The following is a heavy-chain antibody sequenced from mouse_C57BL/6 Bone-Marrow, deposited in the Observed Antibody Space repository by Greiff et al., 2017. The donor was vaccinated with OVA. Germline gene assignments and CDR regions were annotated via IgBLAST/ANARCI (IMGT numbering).Heavy chain of an antibody. J-gene: IGHJ3*01. CDR1: GYTFTSSG. CDR2: IYPTSGNT. V-gene: IGHV1-81*01. Sequence: QVQLQQSGAELARPGASVKLSCKASGYTFTSSGISWVKQRTGQGLEWIGEIYPTSGNTYYNETFKGTATMTAYKSYSTAYIELRSLTSEDSAVYFCAREGGYDGDDGYANWGQGTLVTVSA. D-gene: IGHD2-2*01. CDR3: AREGGYDGDDGYAN.